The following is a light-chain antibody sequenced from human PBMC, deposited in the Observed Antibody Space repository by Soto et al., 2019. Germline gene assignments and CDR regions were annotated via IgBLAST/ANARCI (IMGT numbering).Light chain of an antibody. CDR1: QSVGVH. CDR2: DAS. J-gene: IGKJ2*01. V-gene: IGKV3-11*01. Sequence: AFIESPRPLSLSPVELATLYSKASQSVGVHLLWLQQRPGQAPRLLIYDASNRASGIPARFSGSGSETDFTLTISRLEPEDFAVYCCHQRDKWPSNLGQGTMVEIK. CDR3: HQRDKWPSN.